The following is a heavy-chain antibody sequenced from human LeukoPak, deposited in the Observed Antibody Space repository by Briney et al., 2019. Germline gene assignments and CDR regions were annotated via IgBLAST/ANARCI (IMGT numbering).Heavy chain of an antibody. V-gene: IGHV3-21*01. Sequence: GGSLRLSCAASGFTFSSYSMNWVRQAPGKGLEWVSFISSSSSYIYYADSVKGRFTTSRDNAKNSLYLQMNSLRVEDTAVYYCARGSSSWYYLDYWGQGTLVTVSS. CDR2: ISSSSSYI. CDR1: GFTFSSYS. J-gene: IGHJ4*02. D-gene: IGHD6-13*01. CDR3: ARGSSSWYYLDY.